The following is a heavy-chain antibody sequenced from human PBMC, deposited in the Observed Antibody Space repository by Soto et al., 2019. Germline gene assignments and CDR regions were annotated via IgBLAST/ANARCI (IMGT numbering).Heavy chain of an antibody. CDR1: GGSFSGYY. Sequence: KPSETLSLTCAVYGGSFSGYYWSWIRQPPGKGLEWIGEINHSGSTNYNPSLKSRVTISVDTSKNQFSLKLSSVTAADTAVYYCARGHVGYYYYYGMDVWGQGTTVTVSS. V-gene: IGHV4-34*01. CDR2: INHSGST. J-gene: IGHJ6*01. CDR3: ARGHVGYYYYYGMDV.